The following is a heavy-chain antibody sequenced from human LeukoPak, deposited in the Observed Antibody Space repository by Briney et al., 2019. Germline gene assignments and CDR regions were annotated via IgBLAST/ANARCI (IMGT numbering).Heavy chain of an antibody. D-gene: IGHD2-2*01. V-gene: IGHV1-69*13. Sequence: ASVKVSCKASGGTFSSYAISWVRQAPGQGLEWMGGIIPIFGTANYAQEFQGRVTITADESTSTAYMELSSLRSEDTAVYYCARGISSGYCSSTSCYWYDYWGQGTLVTVSS. J-gene: IGHJ4*02. CDR1: GGTFSSYA. CDR3: ARGISSGYCSSTSCYWYDY. CDR2: IIPIFGTA.